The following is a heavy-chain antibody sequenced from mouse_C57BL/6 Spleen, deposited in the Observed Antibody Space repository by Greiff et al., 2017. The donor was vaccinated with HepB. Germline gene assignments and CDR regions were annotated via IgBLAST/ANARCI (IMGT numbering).Heavy chain of an antibody. V-gene: IGHV3-6*01. Sequence: EVQLQESGPGLVKPSQSLSLTCSVTGYSITSGYYWNWIRQFPGNKLEWMGYISYDGSNNYNPSLKNRISITRDTSKNQFFLKLNSVTTEDTATYYCARDPDYYGSTYAMDYWGQGTSVTVSS. CDR3: ARDPDYYGSTYAMDY. CDR2: ISYDGSN. D-gene: IGHD1-1*01. J-gene: IGHJ4*01. CDR1: GYSITSGYY.